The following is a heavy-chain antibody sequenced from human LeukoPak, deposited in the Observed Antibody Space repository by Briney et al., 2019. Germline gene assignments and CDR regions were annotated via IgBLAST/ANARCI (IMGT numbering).Heavy chain of an antibody. V-gene: IGHV3-33*01. CDR1: GFTFSSYG. CDR2: IWFDGSDK. J-gene: IGHJ4*02. D-gene: IGHD5-12*01. CDR3: ARDGYSGYDSYFDY. Sequence: PGGSLRLSCAASGFTFSSYGMHWVRQAPGKGLEWVAVIWFDGSDKYYADSVKGRFTISRDNSKNTLYLQMNSLRAEDTAVYYCARDGYSGYDSYFDYWGQGSLVTVSS.